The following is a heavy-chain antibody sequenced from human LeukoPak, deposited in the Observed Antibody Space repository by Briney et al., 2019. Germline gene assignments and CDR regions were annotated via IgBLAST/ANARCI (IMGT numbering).Heavy chain of an antibody. D-gene: IGHD4-17*01. Sequence: ASVKVSCKASGYIFTGYYMHWVRQAPGQGLEWMGWINPNSGGTNYAQKFQGRVTMTRDTSISTAYMELSRLRSDDTAVYYCAHTKTVTTGRGAFDIWGQGTMVTVSS. CDR2: INPNSGGT. V-gene: IGHV1-2*02. CDR3: AHTKTVTTGRGAFDI. CDR1: GYIFTGYY. J-gene: IGHJ3*02.